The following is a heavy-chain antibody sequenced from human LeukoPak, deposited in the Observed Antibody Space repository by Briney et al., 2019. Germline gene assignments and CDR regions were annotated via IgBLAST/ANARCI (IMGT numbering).Heavy chain of an antibody. CDR2: IYYSGST. V-gene: IGHV4-39*07. J-gene: IGHJ4*02. D-gene: IGHD4-17*01. CDR1: GGSISSSSYY. Sequence: PSETLSLTCTVSGGSISSSSYYWGWIRQPPGKGLEWIGSIYYSGSTYYNPSLKSRVTISVDTSKNQFSLKLSSVTAADTAVYYCARDAPDYGDYGGFDYWGQGTLVTVSS. CDR3: ARDAPDYGDYGGFDY.